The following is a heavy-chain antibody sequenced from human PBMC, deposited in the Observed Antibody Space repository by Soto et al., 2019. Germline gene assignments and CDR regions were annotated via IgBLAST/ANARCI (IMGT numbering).Heavy chain of an antibody. CDR2: IYYSGST. CDR3: ARGGYCSGGSCYDSDNWFDP. D-gene: IGHD2-15*01. CDR1: GGSISSGGYY. V-gene: IGHV4-31*03. J-gene: IGHJ5*02. Sequence: QVQLQESGPGLVKPSQTLSLTCTVSGGSISSGGYYWSWIRQHPGKGLEWIGYIYYSGSTYYNPSLKSRVTISVDTSKNQFSLELSSVTAADTAVYYCARGGYCSGGSCYDSDNWFDPWGQGTLVTVSS.